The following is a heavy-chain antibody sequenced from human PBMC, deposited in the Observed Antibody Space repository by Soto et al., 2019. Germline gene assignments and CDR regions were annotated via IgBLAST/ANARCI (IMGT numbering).Heavy chain of an antibody. CDR2: ISSSGSTA. Sequence: GGSLRLSCAASGFTLSRFELHWVRQAPGKGLEWISYISSSGSTAYYASSVEGRFTISRDNANNSVYLQMDSLRAEDTALYYCTRAAWFPYLSFYWGQGALVTVSS. D-gene: IGHD3-10*01. CDR1: GFTLSRFE. V-gene: IGHV3-48*03. CDR3: TRAAWFPYLSFY. J-gene: IGHJ4*02.